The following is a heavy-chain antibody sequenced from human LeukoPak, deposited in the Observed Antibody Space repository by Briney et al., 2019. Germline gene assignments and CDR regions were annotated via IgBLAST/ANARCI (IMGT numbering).Heavy chain of an antibody. CDR3: ARDPPAFTVAFDY. V-gene: IGHV3-48*03. J-gene: IGHJ4*02. Sequence: GGSLRLSCAASGFTFGSYEMNWVRQAPGKGLEWVSYISSSGNTIYYADSVKGRFTISRDNSKNSLYLQMNSLRAEDTAVYYCARDPPAFTVAFDYWGQGTLVTVSS. CDR2: ISSSGNTI. D-gene: IGHD4-11*01. CDR1: GFTFGSYE.